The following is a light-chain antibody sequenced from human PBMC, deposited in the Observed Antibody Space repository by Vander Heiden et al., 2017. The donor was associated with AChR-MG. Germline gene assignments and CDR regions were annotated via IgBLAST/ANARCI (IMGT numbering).Light chain of an antibody. J-gene: IGKJ3*01. V-gene: IGKV1-27*01. CDR3: QKYNSAEFT. CDR1: QGSSNY. CDR2: AAS. Sequence: DIQMTQSPSSLSASVGDRVTITCRASQGSSNYVAWYQQKPGKVPKLLIYAASTLQSGVPSRFSGSGSGTDFTLTISSLQPEDVATYCCQKYNSAEFTFGPGTKVDIK.